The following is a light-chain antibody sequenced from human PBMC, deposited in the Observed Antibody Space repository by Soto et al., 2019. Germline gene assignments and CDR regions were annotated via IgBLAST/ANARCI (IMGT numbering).Light chain of an antibody. CDR1: SSDFGSYDL. CDR3: CSYAGSSTLL. Sequence: QSALTQPASVSGSPGQSITISCTGTSSDFGSYDLVSWYQQNPGKAPKLMIYEASQRPSGVSNRFSGSKSGNTASLTISGLQAEDEADYYCCSYAGSSTLLFGGGTKLTVL. CDR2: EAS. J-gene: IGLJ2*01. V-gene: IGLV2-23*01.